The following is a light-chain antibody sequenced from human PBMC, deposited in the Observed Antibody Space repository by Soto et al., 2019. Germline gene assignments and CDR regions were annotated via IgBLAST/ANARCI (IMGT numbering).Light chain of an antibody. CDR2: GAS. V-gene: IGKV3-20*01. CDR1: QSVSSNY. J-gene: IGKJ1*01. CDR3: QQYGSSIKT. Sequence: EIVLTQFAGTLSLSPGERATLSCRASQSVSSNYLAWYQQRPGQPPNLLIFGASNRAPGIPDRFSGSGSGTDFTLTISRLEPENFAVYYCQQYGSSIKTFGQGTKVDIK.